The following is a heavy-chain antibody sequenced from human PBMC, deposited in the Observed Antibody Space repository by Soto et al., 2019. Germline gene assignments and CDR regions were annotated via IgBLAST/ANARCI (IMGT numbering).Heavy chain of an antibody. Sequence: GGSLRLSCAASGFTFSSYAMSWVRQAPGKGLEWVSAISGSGGSTYYADSVKGRFTISRDNSKNTLYLQMNSLRAEDTAVYYCAKLPYCGGDCYDAFDIWGQGTMVTVSS. J-gene: IGHJ3*02. CDR2: ISGSGGST. V-gene: IGHV3-23*01. CDR1: GFTFSSYA. D-gene: IGHD2-21*02. CDR3: AKLPYCGGDCYDAFDI.